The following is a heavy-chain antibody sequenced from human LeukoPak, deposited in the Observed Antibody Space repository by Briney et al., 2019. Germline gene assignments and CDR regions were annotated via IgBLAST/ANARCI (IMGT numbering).Heavy chain of an antibody. CDR2: IGGGGDTST. CDR3: ATRGIAAA. J-gene: IGHJ5*02. CDR1: GFTFSSYS. D-gene: IGHD6-13*01. V-gene: IGHV3-23*01. Sequence: GGSLRLSCATSGFTFSSYSMSWVRQAPGKGLEWVSVIGGGGDTSTHYADSVKGRFTISRDNSKNTLYLHMNSLRAEDTAVYYCATRGIAAAWGQGTLVTVSS.